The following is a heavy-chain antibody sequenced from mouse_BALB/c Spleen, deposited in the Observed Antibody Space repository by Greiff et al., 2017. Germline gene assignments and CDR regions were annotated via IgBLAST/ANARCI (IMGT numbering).Heavy chain of an antibody. D-gene: IGHD4-1*01. CDR3: ARGELGREGFAY. J-gene: IGHJ3*01. CDR2: ISTYYGDA. V-gene: IGHV1S137*01. CDR1: GYTFTDYA. Sequence: VQLQQSGAELVRPGVSVKISCKGSGYTFTDYAMHWVKQSHAKSLEWIGVISTYYGDASYNQKFKGKATMTVDKSSSTAYMELARLTSEDSAIYYCARGELGREGFAYWGQGTLVTVSA.